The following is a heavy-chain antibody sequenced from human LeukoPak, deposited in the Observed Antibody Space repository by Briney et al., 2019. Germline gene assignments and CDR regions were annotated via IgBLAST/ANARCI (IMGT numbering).Heavy chain of an antibody. CDR2: ISYDGSNK. Sequence: GGSLRLSCAASGFTFSSYGMHWVRQAPGKGLEWVAVISYDGSNKYYADSVKGRFTISRDNPKNTLYLQMNSLRAEDTAVYYCAKGYPDAFDIWGQGTMVTVSS. D-gene: IGHD1-26*01. J-gene: IGHJ3*02. CDR1: GFTFSSYG. V-gene: IGHV3-30*18. CDR3: AKGYPDAFDI.